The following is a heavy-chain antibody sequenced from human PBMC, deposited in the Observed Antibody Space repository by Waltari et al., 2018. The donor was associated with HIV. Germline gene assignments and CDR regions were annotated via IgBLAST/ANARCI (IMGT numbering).Heavy chain of an antibody. V-gene: IGHV4-34*01. Sequence: VQLQQWGAGLLKPSETLSLTCAVYGGSFSGYYWSWIRQPPGKGLEWIGEINHSGSTNYNPSLKSRVTISVDTSKNQFSLKLSSVTAADTAVYYCARGQGGGNQGGMDVWGQGTTVTVSS. CDR1: GGSFSGYY. CDR2: INHSGST. CDR3: ARGQGGGNQGGMDV. D-gene: IGHD2-15*01. J-gene: IGHJ6*02.